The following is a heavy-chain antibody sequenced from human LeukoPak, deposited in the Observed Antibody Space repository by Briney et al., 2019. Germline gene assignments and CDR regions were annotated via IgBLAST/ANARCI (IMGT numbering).Heavy chain of an antibody. Sequence: SETLSLTCTVSGGSISSNSYYWGWIRQPPGKGLEWIGSIYYSGSTYYNPSLKSRVTISVDTSKNQFCLKLSSVTAEDTAVYYCARVGGWYYYYMDVWGKGTTVTVSS. CDR2: IYYSGST. J-gene: IGHJ6*03. D-gene: IGHD6-19*01. V-gene: IGHV4-39*07. CDR1: GGSISSNSYY. CDR3: ARVGGWYYYYMDV.